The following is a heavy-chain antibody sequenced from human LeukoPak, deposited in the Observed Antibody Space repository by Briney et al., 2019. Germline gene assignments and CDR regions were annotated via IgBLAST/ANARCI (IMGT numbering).Heavy chain of an antibody. CDR1: GGTFSNYA. D-gene: IGHD4-17*01. CDR3: ARPNYGDYAYYYYYMDV. Sequence: SVKVSCKASGGTFSNYAISWVRQAPGQGLEWMGGIVPLFGTANYAQKFQGRLTITADESTSTAYMELSSLRSEDTAVYYCARPNYGDYAYYYYYMDVWGKGTTVTISS. J-gene: IGHJ6*03. CDR2: IVPLFGTA. V-gene: IGHV1-69*13.